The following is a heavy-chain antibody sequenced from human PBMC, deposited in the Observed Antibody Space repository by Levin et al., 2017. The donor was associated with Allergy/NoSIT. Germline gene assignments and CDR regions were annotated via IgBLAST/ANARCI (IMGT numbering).Heavy chain of an antibody. CDR3: AKDLKQLVKYSFDS. CDR2: ISDSGGYT. CDR1: GFTFSSFA. V-gene: IGHV3-23*01. D-gene: IGHD6-13*01. Sequence: GGSLRLSCAASGFTFSSFAMSWVRQAPGKGLEWVSAISDSGGYTYYADSVKGRFTISRDNSKNTLCLHMSSLRAEDTAVYYCAKDLKQLVKYSFDSWGQGTLVTVSS. J-gene: IGHJ4*02.